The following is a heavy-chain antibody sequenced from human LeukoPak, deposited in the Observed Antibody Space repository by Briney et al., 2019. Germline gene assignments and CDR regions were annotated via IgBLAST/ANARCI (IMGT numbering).Heavy chain of an antibody. J-gene: IGHJ5*02. D-gene: IGHD5-24*01. CDR2: INPSGTGT. CDR3: ATDHSMANTAWWFDP. Sequence: GASVKVSCKASGCTITNNYVHWVRQAPGQGLEWMGVINPSGTGTSYAQKFQGRITMSRDTSTSTVYMELSSLRSEDTAFYYCATDHSMANTAWWFDPWGQGTLVTVSS. CDR1: GCTITNNY. V-gene: IGHV1-46*01.